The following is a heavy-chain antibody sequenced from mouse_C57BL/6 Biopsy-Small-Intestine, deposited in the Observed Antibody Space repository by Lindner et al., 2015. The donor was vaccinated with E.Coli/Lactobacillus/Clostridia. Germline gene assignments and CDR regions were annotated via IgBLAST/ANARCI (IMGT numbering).Heavy chain of an antibody. CDR2: ISPYSGNT. D-gene: IGHD1-1*01. CDR1: GYTFNKYG. CDR3: VRDRFRESRDYYNYQVVDY. V-gene: IGHV1-84*02. J-gene: IGHJ4*01. Sequence: SVKVSCKASGYTFNKYGISWVRQAPGQGLEWMGWISPYSGNTNYAQSFQGRVTVTADTLTSTAYMELRSLRSDDTAVYYCVRDRFRESRDYYNYQVVDYWGHGTLVTVSS.